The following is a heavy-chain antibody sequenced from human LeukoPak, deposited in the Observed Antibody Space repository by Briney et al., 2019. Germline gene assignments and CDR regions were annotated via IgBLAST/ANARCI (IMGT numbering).Heavy chain of an antibody. CDR2: ISYSGANS. D-gene: IGHD3-16*01. Sequence: SGGSLRLSCAASGFTFSGSAMSWVRQAPGEGLEWVSLISYSGANSYYTDSVRGRFTISRDNSKDTLFLQMNSLRAEDTAVYYCARDWGKGDYWGQGTLVTVSS. CDR3: ARDWGKGDY. V-gene: IGHV3-23*01. J-gene: IGHJ4*02. CDR1: GFTFSGSA.